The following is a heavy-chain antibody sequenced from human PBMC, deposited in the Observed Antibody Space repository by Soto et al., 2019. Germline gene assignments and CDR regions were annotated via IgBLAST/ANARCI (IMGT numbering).Heavy chain of an antibody. Sequence: EVQLVESGGGLVQPGRSLRLSCAASGFTFDDYAMHWVRQAPGKGLEWVSGISWNSGSIGYADSVKGRFTISRDNAKNSLYLQMNSLRAEDTALYYCAKGAPIDADNWFDPWGQGTLVTVSS. CDR2: ISWNSGSI. D-gene: IGHD2-21*01. J-gene: IGHJ5*02. CDR1: GFTFDDYA. CDR3: AKGAPIDADNWFDP. V-gene: IGHV3-9*01.